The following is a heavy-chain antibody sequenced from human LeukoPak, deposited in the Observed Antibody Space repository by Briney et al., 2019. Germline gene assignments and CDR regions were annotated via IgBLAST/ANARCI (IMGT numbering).Heavy chain of an antibody. V-gene: IGHV3-9*01. J-gene: IGHJ4*02. CDR3: ARDSGGLSDY. CDR2: ISWNSGSI. Sequence: PGGSLRLSCAGSGFIFNNYAMHWVRQPPGKGLEWVSGISWNSGSIDYADSVKGRFTISRDNAKNSLYLQMNSLRAEDTAVYYCARDSGGLSDYWGQGTQVTVSS. D-gene: IGHD2/OR15-2a*01. CDR1: GFIFNNYA.